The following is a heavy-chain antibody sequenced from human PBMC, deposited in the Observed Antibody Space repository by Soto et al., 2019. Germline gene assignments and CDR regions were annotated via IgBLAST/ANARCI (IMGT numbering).Heavy chain of an antibody. V-gene: IGHV3-23*01. D-gene: IGHD6-19*01. CDR3: AKDRERGQWLAQYYFDY. CDR1: GFTFSSYA. Sequence: GGSLRLSCAASGFTFSSYAMSWVRQAPGKGLEWVSAISGSGGSTYYADSVKGRFTISRDNSKNTLYLQMNSLRAEDTAVYYCAKDRERGQWLAQYYFDYWGQGTLVTVSS. J-gene: IGHJ4*02. CDR2: ISGSGGST.